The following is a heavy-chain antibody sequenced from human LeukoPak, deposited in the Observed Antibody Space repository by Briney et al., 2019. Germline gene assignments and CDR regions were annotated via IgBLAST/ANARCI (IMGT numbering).Heavy chain of an antibody. CDR1: GGSISSSSYY. J-gene: IGHJ6*03. D-gene: IGHD6-19*01. V-gene: IGHV4-39*07. CDR3: ARSGWYAHYYYYYYMDV. CDR2: IYYSGST. Sequence: SETLSLTCTVSGGSISSSSYYWGWIRQPPGKGLEWIGSIYYSGSTYYNPSLKSRVTMSVDTSKNQFSLKLSSVTAADTAVYYCARSGWYAHYYYYYYMDVWGKGTTVTVSS.